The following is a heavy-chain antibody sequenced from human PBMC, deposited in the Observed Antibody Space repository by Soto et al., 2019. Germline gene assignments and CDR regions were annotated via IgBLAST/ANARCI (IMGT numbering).Heavy chain of an antibody. Sequence: QITLNESGATVVKPAETLTLTCTFSGFSLTTSGVGVGWSRQSPGKAPEWLALIYWDDDKRYRASLKTNITSTKNTSKNQVVLTLTSVDPEDTATYVCAHSILRTVFGWVTTTAIYFEFWGQGTPVIVSS. CDR3: AHSILRTVFGWVTTTAIYFEF. CDR1: GFSLTTSGVG. D-gene: IGHD3-3*01. CDR2: IYWDDDK. V-gene: IGHV2-5*02. J-gene: IGHJ4*02.